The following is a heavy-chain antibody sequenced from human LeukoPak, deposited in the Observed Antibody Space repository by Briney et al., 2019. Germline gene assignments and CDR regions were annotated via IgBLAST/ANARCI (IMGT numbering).Heavy chain of an antibody. V-gene: IGHV1-8*01. J-gene: IGHJ3*02. Sequence: ASVKVSCKASGYPFTSYDIHWVRQATGQGLEWMGWMNPDSGNAGYAQTFQGRVTMTRNTSISTAYMEVGSLRYEDTAVYYCARARGFDVCDIWGQGTMVTVSS. CDR3: ARARGFDVCDI. CDR1: GYPFTSYD. D-gene: IGHD3-10*01. CDR2: MNPDSGNA.